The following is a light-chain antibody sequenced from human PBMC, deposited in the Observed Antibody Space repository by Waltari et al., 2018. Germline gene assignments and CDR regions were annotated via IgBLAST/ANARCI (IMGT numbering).Light chain of an antibody. V-gene: IGKV1-27*01. CDR1: QGIRNN. CDR3: QKYNCAPFS. CDR2: AAS. Sequence: DIQMTQSPSSLSASVGDRVPITCRASQGIRNNLAWYQQKPGKVPHLLIYAASTLQSGVPSRFRGSGAGTDFTLTISSLKAEDVAIYYCQKYNCAPFSFGPGTKVDIK. J-gene: IGKJ3*01.